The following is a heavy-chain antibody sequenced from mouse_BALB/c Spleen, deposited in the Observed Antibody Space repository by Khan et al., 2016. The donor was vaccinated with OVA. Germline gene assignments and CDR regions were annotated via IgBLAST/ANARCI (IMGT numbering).Heavy chain of an antibody. CDR3: TRERNYDGSSFYFDY. Sequence: EVQLVESGGGLVKPGGSLKLSCAASGFAFSSYSMSWVRQTPEKRLEWVATITSGGSYPYYPDSVKGRFTLSRDNAKNTLYLQMSSLTSEDTAMYYGTRERNYDGSSFYFDYWGQGTTLTVSS. J-gene: IGHJ2*01. CDR1: GFAFSSYS. D-gene: IGHD1-1*01. V-gene: IGHV5-6-4*01. CDR2: ITSGGSYP.